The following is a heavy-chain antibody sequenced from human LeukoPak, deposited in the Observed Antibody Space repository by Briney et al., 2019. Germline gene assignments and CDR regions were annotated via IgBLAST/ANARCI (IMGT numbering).Heavy chain of an antibody. CDR3: ARSHIVVVTATPHYGMDV. CDR2: ISSSGSTI. J-gene: IGHJ6*02. CDR1: GFTFSNYE. D-gene: IGHD2-21*02. Sequence: GGSLRLSCAASGFTFSNYEMNWVRQAPGKGLEWVSFISSSGSTIYYADSVKGRFTLSRDNAKNSLYLQMNSLRAEDTAVYYCARSHIVVVTATPHYGMDVGAQGTTVTVSS. V-gene: IGHV3-48*03.